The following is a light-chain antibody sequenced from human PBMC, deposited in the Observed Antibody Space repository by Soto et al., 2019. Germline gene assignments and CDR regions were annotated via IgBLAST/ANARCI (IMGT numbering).Light chain of an antibody. Sequence: DIQMTQSPSSLSASVGDRVTITCRASQGISKYIAWFQQKPGKAPKPLIYATSRLQSGVPTKFSGSGSGTDFTLTISSLQPDDFATYYFQQYNSYPRTFGQGTKLE. V-gene: IGKV1-16*02. CDR3: QQYNSYPRT. J-gene: IGKJ2*01. CDR2: ATS. CDR1: QGISKY.